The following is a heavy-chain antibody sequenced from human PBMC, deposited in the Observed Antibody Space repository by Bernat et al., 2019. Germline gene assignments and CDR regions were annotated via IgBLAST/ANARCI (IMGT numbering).Heavy chain of an antibody. CDR1: GGSINNYY. Sequence: QVQLQESGPRLVKPSETLSLTCTVSGGSINNYYWSWIRQPPGKGLEWIGYIYYSGSTNYNPSLKSRVTISVDTSKNQFSLNLRSVTAADTAVYYWARGGSSKPWGDLGQGTLGPRSS. CDR3: ARGGSSKPWGD. V-gene: IGHV4-59*01. CDR2: IYYSGST. D-gene: IGHD2-2*01. J-gene: IGHJ4*02.